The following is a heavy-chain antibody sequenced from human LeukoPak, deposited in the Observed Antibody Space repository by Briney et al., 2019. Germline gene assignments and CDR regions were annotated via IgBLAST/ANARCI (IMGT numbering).Heavy chain of an antibody. CDR3: ARDLYDSSGYYRNWFDP. V-gene: IGHV3-7*01. J-gene: IGHJ5*02. CDR2: IKQDGGEK. CDR1: GFTFSSYW. Sequence: GGSLRLSCAASGFTFSSYWMSWVRQAPGKGLEWVANIKQDGGEKYYVDSVKGRFTISRDNAKNSLYLQMNSLRAEDTAVYYCARDLYDSSGYYRNWFDPWGQGTLVTVSS. D-gene: IGHD3-22*01.